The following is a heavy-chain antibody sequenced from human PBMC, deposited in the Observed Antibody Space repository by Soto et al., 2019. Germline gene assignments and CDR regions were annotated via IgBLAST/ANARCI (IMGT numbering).Heavy chain of an antibody. CDR1: GFTFSTYY. J-gene: IGHJ4*02. D-gene: IGHD2-15*01. V-gene: IGHV3-7*01. CDR3: ARDRGYCSGGTCYSVLDY. CDR2: IKRDGTEK. Sequence: GGSLRLSCAASGFTFSTYYMNWVRQAPGKGLEWVANIKRDGTEKNYVDSVKGRFTISRDNAKSSLYLQMNSLSAGDTAVYYCARDRGYCSGGTCYSVLDYWGQGTLVTVS.